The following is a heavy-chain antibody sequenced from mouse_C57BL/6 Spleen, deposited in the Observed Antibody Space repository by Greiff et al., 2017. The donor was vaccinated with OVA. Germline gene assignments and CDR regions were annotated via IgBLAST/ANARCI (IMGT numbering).Heavy chain of an antibody. CDR2: IYPGDGDP. D-gene: IGHD1-1*01. CDR1: GYAFSSSW. J-gene: IGHJ2*01. V-gene: IGHV1-82*01. Sequence: VQLQQSGPELVKPGASVKISCKASGYAFSSSWMTWVKQRPGKGLEWIGRIYPGDGDPNYNGKFKGKATLTADKSSSTAYMQLSSLTSEDSAVYFCARSGDYYGSPFFDYWGQGTTLTVSS. CDR3: ARSGDYYGSPFFDY.